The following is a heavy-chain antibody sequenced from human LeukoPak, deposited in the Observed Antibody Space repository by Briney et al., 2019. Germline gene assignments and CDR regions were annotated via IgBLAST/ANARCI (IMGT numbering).Heavy chain of an antibody. CDR3: ARDGNSNYDH. CDR2: IFYTGSP. V-gene: IGHV4-4*02. CDR1: GGSINNHKW. Sequence: SGTLSLTCTVSGGSINNHKWWSWIRQSPGKGLEWLGEIFYTGSPNYNPSFKSRITMSVDKSNNQFSLILTSVTVADTAVYYCARDGNSNYDHWGQGILVTVTS. J-gene: IGHJ5*02. D-gene: IGHD4-11*01.